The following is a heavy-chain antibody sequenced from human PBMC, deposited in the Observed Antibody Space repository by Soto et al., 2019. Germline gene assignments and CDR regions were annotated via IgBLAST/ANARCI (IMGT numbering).Heavy chain of an antibody. CDR2: INPNSGGT. J-gene: IGHJ6*02. D-gene: IGHD3-10*01. CDR1: WHPSTVHY. CDR3: ARDRDSMGRGLYGMDV. Sequence: AWVNAASNASWHPSTVHYMHLLRHAPGQGLELMGWINPNSGGTNYAQKFQGWVTMTRDTSISTAYMELSRLRSDDTAVYYCARDRDSMGRGLYGMDVWGQGTTVTVSS. V-gene: IGHV1-2*04.